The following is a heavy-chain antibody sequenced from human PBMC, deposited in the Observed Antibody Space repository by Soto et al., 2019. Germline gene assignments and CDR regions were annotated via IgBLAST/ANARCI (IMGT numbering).Heavy chain of an antibody. CDR1: GFTFGSFG. CDR3: AKGGVRVYLWSPYFFES. V-gene: IGHV3-30*18. D-gene: IGHD2-8*01. CDR2: ISFDGTNI. J-gene: IGHJ4*02. Sequence: SGGSLRLSCAASGFTFGSFGMHWVRQAPGKGLEWVALISFDGTNIFYANSVKGRFTISRDNSNNTLFLQMNSLRADDTAVYYCAKGGVRVYLWSPYFFESWGQGARVTVSS.